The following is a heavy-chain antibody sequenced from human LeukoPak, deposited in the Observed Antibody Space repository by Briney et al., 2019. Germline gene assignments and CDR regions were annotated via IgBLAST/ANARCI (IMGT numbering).Heavy chain of an antibody. Sequence: SETLSLTCTVSGGSISSSSYYWGWIRQPPGKGLEWIGSIYYSGSTNYNPSLKSRVTISLDTSGNQFSLKLGSVTAADTAVYYCASGYCGGACQLGGVDMWGQGTMVTVSS. CDR2: IYYSGST. D-gene: IGHD2-21*02. CDR3: ASGYCGGACQLGGVDM. CDR1: GGSISSSSYY. J-gene: IGHJ3*02. V-gene: IGHV4-39*07.